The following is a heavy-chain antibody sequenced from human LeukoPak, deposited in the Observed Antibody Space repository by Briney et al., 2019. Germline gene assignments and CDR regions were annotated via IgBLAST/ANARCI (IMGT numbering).Heavy chain of an antibody. Sequence: ASVKVSCKTSGYTFTNFDINWVRQASGHGLEWMGWMNPNSGSTGYAQKFQGRVTTTRNTSISTAYMELSSLRSEDTAVYYCARAPSWNYNRYYYYYVDVWGRGTTVTVSS. J-gene: IGHJ6*03. D-gene: IGHD1-7*01. CDR1: GYTFTNFD. CDR2: MNPNSGST. V-gene: IGHV1-8*03. CDR3: ARAPSWNYNRYYYYYVDV.